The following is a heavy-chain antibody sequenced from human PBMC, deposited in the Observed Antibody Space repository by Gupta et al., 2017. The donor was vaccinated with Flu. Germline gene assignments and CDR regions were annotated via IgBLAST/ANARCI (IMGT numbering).Heavy chain of an antibody. Sequence: QVQLVQSGAEVKKPGSSVKVSCKASGVTFSSYAINWVRPAPGQGLAWMGGIIPAFGPPNSAQKFKGRFTITPDDFPCTAYWDLSTLKPEAPAVDDWAGKGGGHCSGGTCYSVDGGGQGTMVTVSS. CDR1: GVTFSSYA. D-gene: IGHD2-15*01. CDR2: IIPAFGPP. V-gene: IGHV1-69*01. CDR3: AGKGGGHCSGGTCYSVDG. J-gene: IGHJ4*02.